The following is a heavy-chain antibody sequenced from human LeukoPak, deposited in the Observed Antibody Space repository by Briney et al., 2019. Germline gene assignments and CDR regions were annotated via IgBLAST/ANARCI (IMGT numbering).Heavy chain of an antibody. CDR2: IYPGDSDT. CDR1: GYSFTSYW. D-gene: IGHD3-16*01. J-gene: IGHJ3*02. CDR3: ASRRSGGEDAFDI. Sequence: GESLKISCKSSGYSFTSYWIGWVRQMPGKGLEWMGIIYPGDSDTTYSPSFQGQVTISADKSIRTAYLQWSSLKASDTAMYYCASRRSGGEDAFDIWGQGTMVTVSS. V-gene: IGHV5-51*01.